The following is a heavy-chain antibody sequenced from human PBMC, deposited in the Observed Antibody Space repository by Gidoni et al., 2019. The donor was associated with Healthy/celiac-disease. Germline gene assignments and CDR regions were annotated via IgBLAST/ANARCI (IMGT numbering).Heavy chain of an antibody. J-gene: IGHJ6*02. CDR3: ARDHTVNYYYYGMDV. D-gene: IGHD4-4*01. V-gene: IGHV4-31*03. Sequence: QVQLQESGPGLVKPSQTLSLTGTVSAGTISSGGYYWSWIRQHPGKGLEWIGYIYSSGSTSYTPSLKSRVTIAVDTSKNQFSLQLSSVPAAATAVYYCARDHTVNYYYYGMDVWGQGTTVTVSS. CDR1: AGTISSGGYY. CDR2: IYSSGST.